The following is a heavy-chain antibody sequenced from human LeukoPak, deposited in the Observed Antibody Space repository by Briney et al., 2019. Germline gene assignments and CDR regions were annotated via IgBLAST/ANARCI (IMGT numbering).Heavy chain of an antibody. Sequence: SETLSLTWAVYGGSFSGYYWSWIRQPPEKGLEWIGEINHSGSTNYNPSLKSRVTISVDTSKNQFSLKLSSVTAADTAVYYCARGGTTYYYGSGSYYNALASYWGQGTLVTVSS. D-gene: IGHD3-10*01. J-gene: IGHJ4*02. CDR3: ARGGTTYYYGSGSYYNALASY. V-gene: IGHV4-34*01. CDR1: GGSFSGYY. CDR2: INHSGST.